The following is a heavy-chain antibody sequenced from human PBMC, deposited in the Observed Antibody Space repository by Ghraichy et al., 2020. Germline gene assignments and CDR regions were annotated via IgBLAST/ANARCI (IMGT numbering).Heavy chain of an antibody. D-gene: IGHD6-13*01. CDR1: GGSISSYY. V-gene: IGHV4-59*01. J-gene: IGHJ4*02. CDR2: IYYSGST. Sequence: SETLSLTCTVSGGSISSYYWSWIRQSPGKGLEWIGYIYYSGSTNYNPSLKSRVTISVDTSKNQFSLKLSSVTAADTAVYYCARAGAIAAADLFDYWGQGTLVTVSS. CDR3: ARAGAIAAADLFDY.